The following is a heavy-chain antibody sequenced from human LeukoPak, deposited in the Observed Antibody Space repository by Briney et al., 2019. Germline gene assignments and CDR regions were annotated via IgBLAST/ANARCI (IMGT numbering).Heavy chain of an antibody. V-gene: IGHV1-2*02. CDR1: GGTFSSYA. CDR2: INPNSGGT. J-gene: IGHJ4*02. CDR3: ARDLDH. Sequence: ASVKVSCKASGGTFSSYAISWVRQAPGQGLEWMGWINPNSGGTKYAQKFQGRVTMTRDTSISTAYMELSRLRSDDTAVYYCARDLDHWGQGTLVTVSS.